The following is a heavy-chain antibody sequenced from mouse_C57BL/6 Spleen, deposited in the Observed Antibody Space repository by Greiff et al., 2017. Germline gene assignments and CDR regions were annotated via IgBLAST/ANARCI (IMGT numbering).Heavy chain of an antibody. CDR3: ARSGSFYDSSMDY. D-gene: IGHD2-3*01. CDR2: IDPSDSYT. V-gene: IGHV1-69*01. Sequence: QVQLQQPGAELVMPGASVKLSCKASGYTFPSYWMHWVKQRPGQGLECIGEIDPSDSYTNYNQKVKGKSTLTVDKSSSTAYMQLSSLTSEDSAVYYCARSGSFYDSSMDYWGQGTSVTVSS. J-gene: IGHJ4*01. CDR1: GYTFPSYW.